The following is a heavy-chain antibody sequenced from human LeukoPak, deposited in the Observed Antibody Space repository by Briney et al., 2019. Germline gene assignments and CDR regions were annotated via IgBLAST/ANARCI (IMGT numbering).Heavy chain of an antibody. Sequence: VASVKVSCKASGYTFTGYYMHWVRQAPGQGLEWMGWINPNSGGTNYAQKFQGRVTMTRDTSISTAYMELSRLRSDDTAVYYCGREREFRGELQFSYYYYYMDVWGKGTTVTVSS. CDR2: INPNSGGT. V-gene: IGHV1-2*02. CDR1: GYTFTGYY. J-gene: IGHJ6*03. D-gene: IGHD1-26*01. CDR3: GREREFRGELQFSYYYYYMDV.